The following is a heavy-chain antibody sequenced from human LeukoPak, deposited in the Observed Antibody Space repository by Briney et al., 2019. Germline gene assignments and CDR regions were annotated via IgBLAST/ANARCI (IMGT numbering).Heavy chain of an antibody. V-gene: IGHV4-38-2*01. CDR2: IYHSGST. CDR3: ARQVDV. Sequence: SETQSLTCAVSGYSISSGYYWGWIRQPPGKGLEWIGSIYHSGSTYYNPSLKSRVTISVDTSKNQFSLKLSSVTAADTAVYYCARQVDVWGKGTTVTVSS. J-gene: IGHJ6*04. CDR1: GYSISSGYY.